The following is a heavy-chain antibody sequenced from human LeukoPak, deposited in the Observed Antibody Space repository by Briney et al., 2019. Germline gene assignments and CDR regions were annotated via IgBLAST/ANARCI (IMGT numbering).Heavy chain of an antibody. CDR2: ISNINSTI. CDR3: ARGTGTTGLGY. V-gene: IGHV3-48*04. J-gene: IGHJ4*02. D-gene: IGHD1-1*01. Sequence: GGSLRLSCAASGFTFSSYSMNWVRQAPGKGLEWVSYISNINSTIYYSDSVKGRFTISRDNAKNSLYLQMNSLRAEDTAVYYCARGTGTTGLGYWGQGTLVTVSS. CDR1: GFTFSSYS.